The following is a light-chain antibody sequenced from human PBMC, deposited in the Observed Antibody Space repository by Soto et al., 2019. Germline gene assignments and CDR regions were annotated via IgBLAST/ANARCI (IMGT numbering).Light chain of an antibody. Sequence: EIVMTQSPATLSVSPGESATLSCRASQSVSSNLAWHQQKPGQAPRTLMYDASTRATGISARFSGSGSGTELTITISSLQSEDFEVYYCQQYHNWPITFGQGTRLEIK. CDR1: QSVSSN. V-gene: IGKV3-15*01. CDR2: DAS. CDR3: QQYHNWPIT. J-gene: IGKJ5*01.